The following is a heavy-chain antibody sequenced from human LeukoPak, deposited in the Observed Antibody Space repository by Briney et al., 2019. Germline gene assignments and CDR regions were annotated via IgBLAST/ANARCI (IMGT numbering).Heavy chain of an antibody. J-gene: IGHJ6*02. CDR3: ARVGLLWFGGREGYYGMDV. CDR1: GDSISSGSYY. D-gene: IGHD3-10*01. CDR2: IYTSGST. V-gene: IGHV4-61*02. Sequence: SETLSLTCTVSGDSISSGSYYWSWIRQPAGKGLEWIGRIYTSGSTNYNPSLKSRVTISVDTPKNQFSPKLSSVTAADTAVYYCARVGLLWFGGREGYYGMDVWGQGTTVAVSS.